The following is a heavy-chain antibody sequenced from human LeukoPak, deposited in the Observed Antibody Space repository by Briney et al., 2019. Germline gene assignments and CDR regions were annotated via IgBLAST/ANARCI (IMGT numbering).Heavy chain of an antibody. CDR2: IRSKAYGGTT. J-gene: IGHJ6*02. CDR1: GFTLGGYA. Sequence: GRSLRLSCTASGFTLGGYAMNWVRQAPGKGLEWVGFIRSKAYGGTTEYAASVKGRFPISRDDSKSIAYLQMNSLKTEDTAVYYCTRLHYYGMDVWGQGTTVTVSS. CDR3: TRLHYYGMDV. V-gene: IGHV3-49*04.